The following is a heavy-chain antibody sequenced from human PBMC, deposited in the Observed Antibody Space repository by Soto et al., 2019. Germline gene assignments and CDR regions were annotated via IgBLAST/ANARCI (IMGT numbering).Heavy chain of an antibody. CDR2: IYHSGST. V-gene: IGHV4-30-2*01. Sequence: PSETLSLTCAVSGGSISSGGYSWSWIRQPPGKGLEWIGYIYHSGSTYYNPSLKSRVTISVDRSKNQFSLKLSSVTAADTAVYFCARERGPHAYFRSTRLHYFHLFEPWGQGTLVTVSS. J-gene: IGHJ5*02. D-gene: IGHD2-2*01. CDR3: ARERGPHAYFRSTRLHYFHLFEP. CDR1: GGSISSGGYS.